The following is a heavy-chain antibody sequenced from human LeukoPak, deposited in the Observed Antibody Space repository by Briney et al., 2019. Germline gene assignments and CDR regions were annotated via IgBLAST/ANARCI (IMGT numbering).Heavy chain of an antibody. CDR2: LSGSGGST. CDR3: AKAPQLYYFDGSRYFAS. V-gene: IGHV3-23*01. J-gene: IGHJ5*01. D-gene: IGHD3-22*01. Sequence: GGSLRLSCAPPRFTFTISAMTSVRQAPGKGLEWISALSGSGGSTYYADSVKGRFTVSRDNSKNTLYLQMNGLRAEETAVYFCAKAPQLYYFDGSRYFASWGEGTLVTVSS. CDR1: RFTFTISA.